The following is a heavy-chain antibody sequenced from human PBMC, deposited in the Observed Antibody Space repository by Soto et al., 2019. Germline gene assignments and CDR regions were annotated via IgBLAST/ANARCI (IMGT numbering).Heavy chain of an antibody. CDR2: IKQDGSIK. CDR3: ARSSGVSTPDFDY. J-gene: IGHJ4*02. CDR1: GFTFSSYW. Sequence: GGSLRLSCAASGFTFSSYWMSWVRQAPGKGLEWVANIKQDGSIKYYTDSVKGRFTISRDNSLHTVYLQMNSLGPEDTAVYFCARSSGVSTPDFDYWGQGALVTVSS. D-gene: IGHD3-10*01. V-gene: IGHV3-7*01.